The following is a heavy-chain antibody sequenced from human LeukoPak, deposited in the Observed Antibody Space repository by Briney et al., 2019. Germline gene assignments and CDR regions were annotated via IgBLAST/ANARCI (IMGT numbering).Heavy chain of an antibody. Sequence: GGPLRLSCAASGFTFSSYAMHWLRQAPGKGLEGVAVISYDGSNKYYADSVKGRFTISRDNSKNTLYLQMNSLRAEDTAVYYCARDGQLYYDYVWGSYLDYWGQGTLVAVSS. CDR3: ARDGQLYYDYVWGSYLDY. CDR2: ISYDGSNK. D-gene: IGHD3-16*02. J-gene: IGHJ4*02. CDR1: GFTFSSYA. V-gene: IGHV3-30-3*01.